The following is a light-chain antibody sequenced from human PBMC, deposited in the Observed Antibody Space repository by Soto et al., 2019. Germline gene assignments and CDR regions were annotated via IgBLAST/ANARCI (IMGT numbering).Light chain of an antibody. Sequence: DIQMTQSPSTLSASIGDRVTITCRASQAISRWLAWYQQKPGKAPKLLVYGASSLERGVPSRFXGSGXGTXXXXXXXXXXPDDFATXYCQQYNSYXVWTFGQGTKVDIK. J-gene: IGKJ1*01. CDR2: GAS. V-gene: IGKV1-5*01. CDR1: QAISRW. CDR3: QQYNSYXVWT.